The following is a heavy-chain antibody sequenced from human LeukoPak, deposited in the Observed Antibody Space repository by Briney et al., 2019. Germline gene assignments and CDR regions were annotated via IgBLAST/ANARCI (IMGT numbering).Heavy chain of an antibody. D-gene: IGHD3-10*01. CDR3: ARAPHRYGSGGYSGAFDI. CDR2: IYYSGST. CDR1: GGSISSGGYY. J-gene: IGHJ3*02. V-gene: IGHV4-31*03. Sequence: PSETLSLTCTVSGGSISSGGYYWSWIRQHPGKGLEWIGYIYYSGSTYYNPSLKSRVTISVDTSKNQFSLKLSSVTAADTAVYYCARAPHRYGSGGYSGAFDIWGQGTMVTVSS.